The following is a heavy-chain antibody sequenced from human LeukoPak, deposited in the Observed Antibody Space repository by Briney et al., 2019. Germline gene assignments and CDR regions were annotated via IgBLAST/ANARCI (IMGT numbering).Heavy chain of an antibody. CDR2: TIPIFGTS. V-gene: IGHV1-69*13. CDR1: GGTFSSYA. D-gene: IGHD3-9*01. CDR3: ARDRPTDYDILTGRFDP. J-gene: IGHJ5*02. Sequence: SVKVSFKASGGTFSSYAISWVRQAPGQGLEWMGGTIPIFGTSNYAQKFQGRVTITADESTSTAYMELSSLRSEDTAVYYCARDRPTDYDILTGRFDPWGQGTLVTVSS.